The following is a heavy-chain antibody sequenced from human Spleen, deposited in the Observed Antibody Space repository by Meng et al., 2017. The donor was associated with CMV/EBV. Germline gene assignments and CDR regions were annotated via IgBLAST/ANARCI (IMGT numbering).Heavy chain of an antibody. CDR1: SLSSSSYY. CDR2: IYKSGFL. V-gene: IGHV4-39*07. J-gene: IGHJ5*02. Sequence: SLSSSSYYWGWIRQSPGKGLEWIGSIYKSGFLHYNPSLKSRVTISIDTSKNQFSLKLSSVTAADTAVYYCVRDRWIAVVPAAKNWFDPWGQGNLVTV. D-gene: IGHD2-2*01. CDR3: VRDRWIAVVPAAKNWFDP.